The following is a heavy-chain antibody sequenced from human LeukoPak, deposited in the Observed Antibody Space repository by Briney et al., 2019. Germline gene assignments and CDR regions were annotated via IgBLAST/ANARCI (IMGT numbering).Heavy chain of an antibody. CDR2: IYYSGST. CDR1: GGSVSSYY. V-gene: IGHV4-59*02. CDR3: ARCPHYFYMDV. Sequence: SETLSLTYTVSGGSVSSYYWSWVRQPPGKGLEWIGNIYYSGSTNYNPSLKSRVIISVDTSKNQFSLNLSSVIAADTAVYYCARCPHYFYMDVWGKGTTVTVS. J-gene: IGHJ6*03.